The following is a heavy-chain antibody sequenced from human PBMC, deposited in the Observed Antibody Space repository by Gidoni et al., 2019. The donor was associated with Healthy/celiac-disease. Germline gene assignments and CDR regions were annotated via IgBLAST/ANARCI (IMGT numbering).Heavy chain of an antibody. CDR1: GDSVSRNSAA. CDR2: TYYRSKWYN. V-gene: IGHV6-1*01. J-gene: IGHJ4*02. CDR3: ARVSCSGGSCYDIYFDY. D-gene: IGHD2-15*01. Sequence: QVQLQQSGPGLVTPSQTLSLTCAISGDSVSRNSAAWHWIRQSPSRGLEWLGRTYYRSKWYNDYAVSVKSRITINPDTSKNQFSLQLNSVTPEDTAVYYCARVSCSGGSCYDIYFDYWGQGTLVTVSS.